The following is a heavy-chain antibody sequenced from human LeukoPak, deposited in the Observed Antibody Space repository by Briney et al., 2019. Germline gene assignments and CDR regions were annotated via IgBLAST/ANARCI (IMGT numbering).Heavy chain of an antibody. CDR1: GFTLSSYA. V-gene: IGHV3-30*04. Sequence: GGSLRLSCAASGFTLSSYAMHWVRQAPGKGLEWVAVISYDGSNKYYADSVKGRFTISRDNSKNTLYLQMNSLRAEDTAVYYCARVGPDLGGAFDIWGQGTMVTVSS. CDR3: ARVGPDLGGAFDI. CDR2: ISYDGSNK. D-gene: IGHD1-26*01. J-gene: IGHJ3*02.